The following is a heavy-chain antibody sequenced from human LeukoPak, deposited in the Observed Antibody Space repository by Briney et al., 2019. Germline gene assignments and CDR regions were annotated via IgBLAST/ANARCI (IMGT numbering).Heavy chain of an antibody. CDR2: IWYDGSNK. J-gene: IGHJ6*02. CDR1: GFTFSIYG. CDR3: ARAIVSAAIYYYYYGMDV. Sequence: GGSLRLSCAASGFTFSIYGMHWVRQAPGKGLEWVAVIWYDGSNKYYADSVKGRFTISGDNSKNTLYLQMNSLRAEDTAVYYCARAIVSAAIYYYYYGMDVWGQGTTVTVSS. D-gene: IGHD2-2*02. V-gene: IGHV3-33*01.